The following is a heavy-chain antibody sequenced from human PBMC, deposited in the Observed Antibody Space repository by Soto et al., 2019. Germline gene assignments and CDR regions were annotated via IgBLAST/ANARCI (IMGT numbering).Heavy chain of an antibody. CDR1: GGSFSGYY. Sequence: SETLSLTCAVYGGSFSGYYWSWIRQPPGKGLEWIGEINHSGSTNYNPSLKSRVTISVDTSKNQFSLKLSSVTAADTAVFYCARESPPYYDFWSGSWFDPWGQGTLVTVSS. J-gene: IGHJ5*02. D-gene: IGHD3-3*01. CDR2: INHSGST. CDR3: ARESPPYYDFWSGSWFDP. V-gene: IGHV4-34*01.